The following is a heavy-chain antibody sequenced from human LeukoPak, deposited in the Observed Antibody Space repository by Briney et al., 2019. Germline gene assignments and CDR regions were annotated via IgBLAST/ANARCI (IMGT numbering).Heavy chain of an antibody. CDR2: INSDGSST. CDR3: ASQQLGIDYFDY. D-gene: IGHD7-27*01. V-gene: IGHV3-74*01. J-gene: IGHJ4*02. Sequence: GGSLRLSCAASGFTFSSYWMHWVRRAPGKGLVWVSRINSDGSSTSYADSVKGRFTISRDNAKNTLYLQMNSLRAEDMAVYYCASQQLGIDYFDYWGQGTLVTVSS. CDR1: GFTFSSYW.